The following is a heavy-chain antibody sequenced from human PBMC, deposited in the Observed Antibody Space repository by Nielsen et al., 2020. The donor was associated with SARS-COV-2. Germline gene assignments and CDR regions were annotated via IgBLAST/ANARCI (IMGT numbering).Heavy chain of an antibody. J-gene: IGHJ4*02. D-gene: IGHD6-19*01. CDR1: GYTFTGYY. CDR2: INPNSGGT. CDR3: ARDVGGDRYSSGY. V-gene: IGHV1-2*02. Sequence: ASVKVSCKASGYTFTGYYMHWVRQAPGQGLEWMGWINPNSGGTNYAQMFQGRVTMTSETSISTAYIELSRMRSDDTAVYYCARDVGGDRYSSGYWGQGTLVTVSS.